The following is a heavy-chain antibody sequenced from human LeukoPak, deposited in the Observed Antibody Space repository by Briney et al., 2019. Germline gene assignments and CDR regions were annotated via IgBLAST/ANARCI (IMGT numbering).Heavy chain of an antibody. J-gene: IGHJ5*02. CDR2: ISGSGDIT. V-gene: IGHV3-23*01. D-gene: IGHD3-3*01. CDR3: AKADFWSASNWFDP. CDR1: GFTFSSYA. Sequence: GGSLRLSCEASGFTFSSYAMSWVRQAPGKGLEWVSVISGSGDITKYADSVKGRFTISRDKSKSMVYLQMNSLRAEDTALYYCAKADFWSASNWFDPWGQGTLVTVSS.